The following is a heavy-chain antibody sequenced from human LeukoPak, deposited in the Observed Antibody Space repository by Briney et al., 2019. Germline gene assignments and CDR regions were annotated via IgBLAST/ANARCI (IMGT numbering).Heavy chain of an antibody. CDR2: IYTSGST. V-gene: IGHV4-4*07. CDR3: ARSTHYYDSSGYYNPFDY. D-gene: IGHD3-22*01. Sequence: SDTLSLTCTVSGGSISSYYWSWIRQPAGKGLEWIGRIYTSGSTNYNPSLKSRVTMSVDTSKNQFSLKLSSVTAADTAVYYCARSTHYYDSSGYYNPFDYWGQGTLVTVSS. CDR1: GGSISSYY. J-gene: IGHJ4*02.